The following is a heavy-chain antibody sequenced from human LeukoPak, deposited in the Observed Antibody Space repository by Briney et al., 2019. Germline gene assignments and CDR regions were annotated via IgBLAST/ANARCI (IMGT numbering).Heavy chain of an antibody. D-gene: IGHD6-13*01. CDR2: INHSGST. J-gene: IGHJ4*02. CDR3: ARGRLVIIAAAVARFDY. V-gene: IGHV4-39*07. CDR1: GGSISSGGYY. Sequence: SETLSLTCTVSGGSISSGGYYWSWIRQPPGKGLEWIGEINHSGSTNYNPSLKSRVTISVDTSKNQFSLKLSSVTAADTAVYYCARGRLVIIAAAVARFDYWGQGTLVTVSS.